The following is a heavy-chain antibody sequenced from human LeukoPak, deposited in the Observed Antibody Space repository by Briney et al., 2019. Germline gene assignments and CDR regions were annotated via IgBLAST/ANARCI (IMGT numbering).Heavy chain of an antibody. D-gene: IGHD6-13*01. CDR1: XGTFSSYA. Sequence: XXASXGTFSSYAISXVRQAPGQGLEWMGGIIPIFGTANYAQKFQGRVTITADESTSTAYMELSSLRSEDTAVYYCARDRHIAAAVYYYYMDVWGKGTPVTVSS. V-gene: IGHV1-69*01. J-gene: IGHJ6*03. CDR3: ARDRHIAAAVYYYYMDV. CDR2: IIPIFGTA.